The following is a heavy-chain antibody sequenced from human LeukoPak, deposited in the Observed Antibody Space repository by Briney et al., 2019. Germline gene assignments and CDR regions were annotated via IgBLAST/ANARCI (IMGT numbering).Heavy chain of an antibody. CDR2: INHSGST. CDR3: ARAPVHSSGYSFDY. J-gene: IGHJ4*02. CDR1: GGSISGYY. D-gene: IGHD3-22*01. V-gene: IGHV4-34*01. Sequence: PSETLSLTCTVSGGSISGYYWSWIRQPPGKGLEWIGEINHSGSTNYNPSLKSRVTISVDTSKNQFSLKLSSVTAADTAVYYCARAPVHSSGYSFDYWGQGTLVTVSS.